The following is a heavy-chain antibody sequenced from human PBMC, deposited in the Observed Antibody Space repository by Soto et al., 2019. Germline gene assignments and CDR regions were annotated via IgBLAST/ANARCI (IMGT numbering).Heavy chain of an antibody. J-gene: IGHJ4*02. Sequence: QVQLVESGGGVVQPGRSLRLSCAASGFTFSSYAMHWVRQAPGKGLEWVALISYDGSNKYYADSVKGRFTISRDNSKNTRYLQMNSVRAEDTAVYYCAREDDSSGYFFDYWGQGTLVTVSS. CDR3: AREDDSSGYFFDY. CDR1: GFTFSSYA. V-gene: IGHV3-30-3*01. CDR2: ISYDGSNK. D-gene: IGHD3-22*01.